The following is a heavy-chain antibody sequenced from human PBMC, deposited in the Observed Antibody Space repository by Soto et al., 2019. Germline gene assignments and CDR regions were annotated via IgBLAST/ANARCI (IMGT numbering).Heavy chain of an antibody. CDR2: IYYSGST. V-gene: IGHV4-31*03. Sequence: PSEALSLTCTVSGGSISSGGYYWSWIRQHPGKGLEWIGYIYYSGSTYYNPSLKSRVTISVDTSKNQFSLKLSSVTAADTAVYYCAGDTVGEFAYRGQGTLVTVSS. D-gene: IGHD3-10*01. J-gene: IGHJ4*02. CDR3: AGDTVGEFAY. CDR1: GGSISSGGYY.